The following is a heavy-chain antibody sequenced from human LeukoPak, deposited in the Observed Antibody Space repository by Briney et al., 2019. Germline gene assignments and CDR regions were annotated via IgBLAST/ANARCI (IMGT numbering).Heavy chain of an antibody. Sequence: ASVKVSCKASGYTFTGYYMHWVRQAPGQGLEWMGWINPNSGGTNYAQKFQGRVTMTRDTSISTAYMELSRLRSDDTAVYYCARGVSWLEYYFDYWGQGTLVTVSS. D-gene: IGHD2-15*01. CDR1: GYTFTGYY. CDR3: ARGVSWLEYYFDY. J-gene: IGHJ4*02. V-gene: IGHV1-2*02. CDR2: INPNSGGT.